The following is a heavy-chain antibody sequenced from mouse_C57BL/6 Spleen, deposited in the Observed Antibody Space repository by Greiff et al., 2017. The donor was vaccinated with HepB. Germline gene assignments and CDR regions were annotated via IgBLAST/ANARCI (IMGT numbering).Heavy chain of an antibody. CDR1: GYTFTSYW. CDR2: IHPNSGST. D-gene: IGHD1-1*01. V-gene: IGHV1-64*01. Sequence: QVQLQQPGAELVKPGASVKLSCKASGYTFTSYWMHWVKQRPGQGLEWIGMIHPNSGSTKYNEKFKSKATLTVDKSSSTAYMQLSSLTSEDSAVYYCARSTYYYGSSNYYAMDYWGQGTSVTVSS. CDR3: ARSTYYYGSSNYYAMDY. J-gene: IGHJ4*01.